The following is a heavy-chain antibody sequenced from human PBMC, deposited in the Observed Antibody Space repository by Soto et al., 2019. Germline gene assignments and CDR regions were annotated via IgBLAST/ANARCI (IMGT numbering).Heavy chain of an antibody. CDR1: GFSLSTSGVG. CDR2: IYWDDDK. Sequence: QITLEESGPPRVKPTQTLTLTCIFSGFSLSTSGVGVGWIRQPPGKALEWLAFIYWDDDKRYNPSLRSRLTITRDTASQQVALTMSNMDPVDTATYFCAHRASLQGNCDGGYCDSWGQGDLVTVSS. J-gene: IGHJ4*02. V-gene: IGHV2-5*02. CDR3: AHRASLQGNCDGGYCDS. D-gene: IGHD1-1*01.